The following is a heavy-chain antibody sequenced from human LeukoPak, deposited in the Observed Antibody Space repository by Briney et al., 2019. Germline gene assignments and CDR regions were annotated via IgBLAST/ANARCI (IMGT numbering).Heavy chain of an antibody. D-gene: IGHD6-13*01. CDR1: GYTLTELS. CDR3: ATGPIAAAGYYYYYYMDV. Sequence: ASVKVSCKVSGYTLTELSMHWVRQAPGKGLEWMGGFDPEDGETIYAQKFQGRVTMTEDTSTDTAYMELSSLRSEDTAVYYCATGPIAAAGYYYYYYMDVWGEGTTVTVSS. V-gene: IGHV1-24*01. J-gene: IGHJ6*03. CDR2: FDPEDGET.